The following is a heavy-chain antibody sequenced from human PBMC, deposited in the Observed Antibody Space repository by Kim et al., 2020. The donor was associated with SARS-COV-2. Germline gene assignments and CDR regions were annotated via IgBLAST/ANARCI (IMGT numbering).Heavy chain of an antibody. CDR2: IIPIFGTA. CDR1: GGTFSSYA. CDR3: AGPDCSGGSCYSFHYYYGMDV. J-gene: IGHJ6*02. D-gene: IGHD2-15*01. Sequence: SVKVSCKASGGTFSSYAISWVRQAPGQGLEWMGGIIPIFGTANYAQKFQGRVTITADESTSTAYMELSSLRSEDTAVYYCAGPDCSGGSCYSFHYYYGMDVGGQGPTVTVSS. V-gene: IGHV1-69*13.